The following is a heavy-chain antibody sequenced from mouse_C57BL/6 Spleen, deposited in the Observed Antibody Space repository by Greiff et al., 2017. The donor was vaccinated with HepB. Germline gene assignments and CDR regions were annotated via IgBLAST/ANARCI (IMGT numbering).Heavy chain of an antibody. V-gene: IGHV1-76*01. CDR1: GYTFTDYY. CDR2: IYPGSGNT. Sequence: VKLQESGAELVRPGASVKLSCKASGYTFTDYYINWVKQRPGQGLEWIARIYPGSGNTYYNEKFKGKATLTAEKSSSTAYMQLSSLTSEDSAVYFCARSRGYFDVWGTGTTVTVSS. J-gene: IGHJ1*03. CDR3: ARSRGYFDV. D-gene: IGHD3-1*01.